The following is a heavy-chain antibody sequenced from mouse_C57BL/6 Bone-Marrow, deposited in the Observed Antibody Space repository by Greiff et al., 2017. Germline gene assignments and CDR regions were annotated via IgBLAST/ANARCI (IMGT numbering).Heavy chain of an antibody. V-gene: IGHV5-9*01. J-gene: IGHJ2*01. D-gene: IGHD2-4*01. CDR1: GFTFSSYT. CDR3: ARQGSTMITGFDY. Sequence: EVQRVESGGGLVKPGGSLKLSCAASGFTFSSYTMSWVRQTPEKRLEWVATISGGGGNTYYPDSVKGRFTISRDNAKNTLYLQMSSLRSEDTALYYCARQGSTMITGFDYWGQGTTLTVSS. CDR2: ISGGGGNT.